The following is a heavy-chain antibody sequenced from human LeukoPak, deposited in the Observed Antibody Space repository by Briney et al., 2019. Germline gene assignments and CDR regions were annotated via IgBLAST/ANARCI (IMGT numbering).Heavy chain of an antibody. J-gene: IGHJ4*02. D-gene: IGHD6-19*01. CDR2: INLNSGVT. Sequence: ASVKVSCKASGYTFTGDYMYWVRQALGQGLEWMGCINLNSGVTNYAQSFQGRVTMTRDTSISTAYMELSRLRSDDTAIYYCGRVSPTLSDWWKEGFDYWGQGTLVTVSS. V-gene: IGHV1-2*02. CDR1: GYTFTGDY. CDR3: GRVSPTLSDWWKEGFDY.